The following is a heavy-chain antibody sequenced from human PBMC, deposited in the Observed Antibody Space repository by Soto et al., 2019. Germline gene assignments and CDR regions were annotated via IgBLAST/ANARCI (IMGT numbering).Heavy chain of an antibody. CDR1: GFTFSSYA. CDR3: ARDASGYYDFWSGYYYFDY. Sequence: GGSLRLSCAASGFTFSSYAMSWVRQAPGKGLEWVSSISSSSSYIYYADSVKGRFTISRDNAKNSLYLQMNSLRAEDTAVYYCARDASGYYDFWSGYYYFDYWGQGTLVTVSS. CDR2: ISSSSSYI. V-gene: IGHV3-21*01. D-gene: IGHD3-3*01. J-gene: IGHJ4*02.